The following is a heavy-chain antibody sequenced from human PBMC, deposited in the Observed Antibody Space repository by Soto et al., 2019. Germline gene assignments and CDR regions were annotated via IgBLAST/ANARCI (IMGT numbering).Heavy chain of an antibody. D-gene: IGHD6-13*01. Sequence: QVQLQESGPGLVKPSQTLSLTCTVSGGSISSGGDYCSWSRQHPGKGLGWIGNIYHRGSSNYNPYLKSRVTISVDTSKNQFSLKLSSVTAADTAVYYCARSQGNQQLIYYYGMDVWGQGTTVTVSS. CDR1: GGSISSGGDY. CDR2: IYHRGSS. CDR3: ARSQGNQQLIYYYGMDV. J-gene: IGHJ6*02. V-gene: IGHV4-31*03.